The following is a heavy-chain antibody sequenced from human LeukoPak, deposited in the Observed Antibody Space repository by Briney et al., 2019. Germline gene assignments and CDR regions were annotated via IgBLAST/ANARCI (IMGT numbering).Heavy chain of an antibody. CDR3: ARGGYYYGSGSHPRQFDY. V-gene: IGHV4-34*01. CDR1: GGSFSGYY. Sequence: PSETLSLTCAVYGGSFSGYYWSWIRQPPGKGLEWIGEINHSGSTNYNPSLKSRVTISVDTSKNQFSLKLSSVTAADTAVYYCARGGYYYGSGSHPRQFDYWGQGTLVTVSS. J-gene: IGHJ4*02. CDR2: INHSGST. D-gene: IGHD3-10*01.